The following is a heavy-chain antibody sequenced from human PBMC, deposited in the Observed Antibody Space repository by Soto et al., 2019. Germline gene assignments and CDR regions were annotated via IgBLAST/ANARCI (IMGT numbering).Heavy chain of an antibody. J-gene: IGHJ4*02. Sequence: QVQLVQSGAEVKKPGSSVKVSCKASGGTFSSYAISWVRQAPGQGLEWMGGIIPIFGTANYAQKFQGRVTITADESTSTVYMELSSLRSEDTAVYYCARDRDYGATRDYFDYWGQGTLVTVSS. CDR1: GGTFSSYA. CDR2: IIPIFGTA. D-gene: IGHD4-17*01. V-gene: IGHV1-69*01. CDR3: ARDRDYGATRDYFDY.